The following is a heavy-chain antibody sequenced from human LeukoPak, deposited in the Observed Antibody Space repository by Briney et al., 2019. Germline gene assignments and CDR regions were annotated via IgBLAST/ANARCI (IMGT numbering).Heavy chain of an antibody. Sequence: SETLSLTCAVYGGSFSRYYWSWIRQPPGKGLEWIGEINHSGSTNYNPSLKSRVTISVDTSKNQFSLKLSSVTAADTAVYYCARMRLDMVRGVIRPFDYWGQGTLVTVSS. V-gene: IGHV4-34*01. J-gene: IGHJ4*02. CDR3: ARMRLDMVRGVIRPFDY. CDR2: INHSGST. D-gene: IGHD3-10*01. CDR1: GGSFSRYY.